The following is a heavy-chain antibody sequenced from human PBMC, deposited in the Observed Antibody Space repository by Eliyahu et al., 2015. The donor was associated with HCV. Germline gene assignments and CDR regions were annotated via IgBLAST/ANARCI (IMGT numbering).Heavy chain of an antibody. J-gene: IGHJ4*02. Sequence: QLQLQESGPGLVKPSETLSLTCTVSGGSISSSSYYWGWIRQPPGKGLEWIGSIYYSGSTYYNPSLKSRVTXSVDTSKNQFSLKLSSVTAADTAVYYCARSVATSRLLDYWGQGTLVTVSS. CDR3: ARSVATSRLLDY. CDR1: GGSISSSSYY. V-gene: IGHV4-39*01. D-gene: IGHD3-16*01. CDR2: IYYSGST.